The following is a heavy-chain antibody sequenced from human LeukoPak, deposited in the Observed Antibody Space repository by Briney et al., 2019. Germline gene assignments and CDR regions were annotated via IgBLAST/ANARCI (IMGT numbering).Heavy chain of an antibody. CDR3: AKVDCSSTSCYDGARAFDY. D-gene: IGHD2-2*01. Sequence: GGSLRLSCAASGFTFSSYAMSWVRQAPGNGLEWVSAISGSGGSTYYADSVKGRFTISRDNSKNTLYLQMNSLRAEDTAVYYCAKVDCSSTSCYDGARAFDYWGQGTLVTVSS. J-gene: IGHJ4*02. V-gene: IGHV3-23*01. CDR1: GFTFSSYA. CDR2: ISGSGGST.